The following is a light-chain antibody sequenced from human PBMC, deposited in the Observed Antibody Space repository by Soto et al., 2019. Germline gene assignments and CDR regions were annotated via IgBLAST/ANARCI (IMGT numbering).Light chain of an antibody. CDR1: SSDVGGYNY. J-gene: IGLJ1*01. CDR3: SSYTSSSTLDV. CDR2: DVS. V-gene: IGLV2-14*01. Sequence: QSVLNQPASVSGSPGQSITISCTGTSSDVGGYNYVSWYQQHPGKAPKLMIYDVSNRPSGVSNRFSGSQSGNTASLTISGLQAEDEADYYCSSYTSSSTLDVFGTGTKVTVL.